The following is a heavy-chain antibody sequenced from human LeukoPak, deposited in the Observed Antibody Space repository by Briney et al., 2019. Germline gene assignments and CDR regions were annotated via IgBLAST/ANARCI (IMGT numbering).Heavy chain of an antibody. CDR2: INPKTGDT. CDR3: ARGRISN. D-gene: IGHD2-15*01. CDR1: GYTFTGYY. Sequence: GASVNVSCKASGYTFTGYYIHWVRQSPGQGPEWMAWINPKTGDTNYAHKFQGRLTLTRDTSISTAYLQLTDLTSDDTGVFYCARGRISNWGQGTPLPLSS. V-gene: IGHV1-2*07. J-gene: IGHJ4*02.